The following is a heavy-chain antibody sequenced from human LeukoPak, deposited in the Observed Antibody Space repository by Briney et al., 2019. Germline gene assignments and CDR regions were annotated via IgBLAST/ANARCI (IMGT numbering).Heavy chain of an antibody. CDR3: AILLEDYAFSTGSAKDY. D-gene: IGHD3-3*01. J-gene: IGHJ4*02. CDR1: GYSLTQLS. CDR2: FDPVDGET. Sequence: GASVKVSCKVSGYSLTQLSMHWVRQGIGRGLEWMGGFDPVDGETIYAQKFQGRVTMTENTSTDTAYKELSSLRSDDTAVYYCAILLEDYAFSTGSAKDYWGQGTLVTVSS. V-gene: IGHV1-24*01.